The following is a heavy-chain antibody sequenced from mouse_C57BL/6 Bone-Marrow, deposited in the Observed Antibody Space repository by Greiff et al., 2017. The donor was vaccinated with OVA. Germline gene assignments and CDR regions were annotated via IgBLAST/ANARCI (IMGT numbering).Heavy chain of an antibody. CDR3: ARRGDSNYDYGDV. J-gene: IGHJ1*03. V-gene: IGHV5-2*01. Sequence: EVKVVESGGGLVQPGESLKLSCESNEYEFPSHDMSWVRKTPEKRLELVAAINSDGGSTYYPDTMERRFIISRDNTKKTLYLQMSSLRSEDTALDYCARRGDSNYDYGDVWGTGTTVTVSS. CDR1: EYEFPSHD. CDR2: INSDGGST. D-gene: IGHD2-5*01.